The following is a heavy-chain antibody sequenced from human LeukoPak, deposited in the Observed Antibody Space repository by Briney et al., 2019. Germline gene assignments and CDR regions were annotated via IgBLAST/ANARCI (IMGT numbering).Heavy chain of an antibody. V-gene: IGHV3-23*01. CDR3: AKSLYGGNDV. CDR1: GFTFSTYA. J-gene: IGHJ6*02. CDR2: ISGSGGTT. Sequence: GGSLRLSCAASGFTFSTYAMSWVRQAPGKGLECVSSISGSGGTTSYADSVKGRFTISRDNSKSTLYLQMNSLRAEDTAVYYCAKSLYGGNDVWGRGTTVTVSS. D-gene: IGHD2-8*01.